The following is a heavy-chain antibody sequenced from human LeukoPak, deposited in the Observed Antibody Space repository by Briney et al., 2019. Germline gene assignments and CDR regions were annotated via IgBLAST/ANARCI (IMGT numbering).Heavy chain of an antibody. D-gene: IGHD6-13*01. CDR1: GFTFSNYW. CDR2: INSDGSTT. J-gene: IGHJ4*02. V-gene: IGHV3-74*01. CDR3: ARKFTDSSWVIGY. Sequence: GGSLRLSCAASGFTFSNYWMNWVRQVPGKGLVWVSNINSDGSTTNYADSVKGRFTISRDNAKNTLFLQMNSLRAEDTAVYYGARKFTDSSWVIGYWGQGTLVTVSS.